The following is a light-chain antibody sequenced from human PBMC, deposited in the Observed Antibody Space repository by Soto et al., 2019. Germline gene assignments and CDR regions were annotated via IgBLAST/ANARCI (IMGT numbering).Light chain of an antibody. J-gene: IGKJ1*01. CDR1: QSVSSSY. CDR3: QQYGSSAPWM. Sequence: EIVLTQSPGTLSLSPGERATLSCRASQSVSSSYLAWYQQKPGQAPRLLIYGASSRATGIPDRFSASVSGADFTLTISRLEPEDFAVYYCQQYGSSAPWMFGQGTKVEIK. V-gene: IGKV3-20*01. CDR2: GAS.